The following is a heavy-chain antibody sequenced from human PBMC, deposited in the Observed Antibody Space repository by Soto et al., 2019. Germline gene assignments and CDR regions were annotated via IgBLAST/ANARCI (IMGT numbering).Heavy chain of an antibody. CDR2: ISANGQGI. D-gene: IGHD4-17*01. CDR3: AKDRDYPRDYFPY. Sequence: EVQLLESGGGLVQPGGSLRLSCAASGFTFNNYAMSWVRQAPGKGLEWVSAISANGQGIYYADSVKGRFIISRDNAKNTVFLHMDSLTAWDTAVYYCAKDRDYPRDYFPYWGQGTLVTVSS. CDR1: GFTFNNYA. J-gene: IGHJ4*02. V-gene: IGHV3-23*01.